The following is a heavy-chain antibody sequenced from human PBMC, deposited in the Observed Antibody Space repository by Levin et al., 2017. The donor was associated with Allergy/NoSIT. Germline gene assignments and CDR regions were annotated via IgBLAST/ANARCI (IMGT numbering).Heavy chain of an antibody. CDR1: GYTFTSYD. CDR3: ASLDCSGGTCYFYY. V-gene: IGHV1-8*01. CDR2: MNPNSGNT. J-gene: IGHJ4*02. D-gene: IGHD2-15*01. Sequence: ASVKVSCKTSGYTFTSYDINWVRRASGQGLEWMGWMNPNSGNTGYAQKFQGRVTMTRNTSIRTAYMELSSLRSDDTAVYYCASLDCSGGTCYFYYWGQGTLVTVSS.